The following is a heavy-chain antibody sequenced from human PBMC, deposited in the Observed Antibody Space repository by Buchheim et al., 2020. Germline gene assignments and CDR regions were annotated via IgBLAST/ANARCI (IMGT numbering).Heavy chain of an antibody. CDR3: ARGEERYFDWLLTTYPYYYYMDV. V-gene: IGHV3-74*01. D-gene: IGHD3-9*01. CDR1: GFTSSSYW. CDR2: INSDGSST. Sequence: EVQLVESGGGLVQPGGSLRLSCAASGFTSSSYWMHWVRQAPGKGLVWVSRINSDGSSTSYADSVKGRFTISRDNAKNTLYLQMNSLRAEDTAVYYCARGEERYFDWLLTTYPYYYYMDVWGKGTT. J-gene: IGHJ6*03.